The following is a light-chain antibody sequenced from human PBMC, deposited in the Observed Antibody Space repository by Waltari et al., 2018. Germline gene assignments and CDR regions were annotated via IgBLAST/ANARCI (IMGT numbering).Light chain of an antibody. Sequence: QSALTQPRSVSGSPGQSVTISCTGTSRAVGGYNHVSWYQQHPGKAPKLMIYDVSKRPSGVPDRFSGSKSGNTASLTISGLQADDEADYYCCSYAGSYTGVFGTGSKVTVL. CDR1: SRAVGGYNH. CDR3: CSYAGSYTGV. J-gene: IGLJ1*01. V-gene: IGLV2-11*01. CDR2: DVS.